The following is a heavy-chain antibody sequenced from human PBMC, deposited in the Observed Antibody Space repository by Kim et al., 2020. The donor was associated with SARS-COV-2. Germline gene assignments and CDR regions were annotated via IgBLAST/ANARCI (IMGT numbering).Heavy chain of an antibody. CDR2: IYSGGST. CDR1: GFTVSSNY. Sequence: GGSLRLSCAASGFTVSSNYMSWVRQAPGKGLEWVSVIYSGGSTYYADSVKGRFTIPRDNSKNTLYLQMNSLRAEDTAVYYCARSYGSGGYYRDGMDVWGQGTTVTVSS. V-gene: IGHV3-53*01. D-gene: IGHD3-10*01. J-gene: IGHJ6*02. CDR3: ARSYGSGGYYRDGMDV.